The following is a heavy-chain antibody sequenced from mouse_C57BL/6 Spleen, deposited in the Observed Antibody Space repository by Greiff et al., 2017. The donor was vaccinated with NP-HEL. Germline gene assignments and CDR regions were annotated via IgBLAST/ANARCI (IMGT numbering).Heavy chain of an antibody. V-gene: IGHV1-69*01. CDR3: ARARGYGSTGAMDY. Sequence: VQLQQSGAELVMPGASVKLSCKASGYTFTSYWMHWVKQRPGQGLEWIGEIDPSDSYTNYNQKFKGKSTLTVDKSSSTAYMQLSSLTSEDSAVYYGARARGYGSTGAMDYWGQGTSVTVSS. J-gene: IGHJ4*01. CDR1: GYTFTSYW. D-gene: IGHD2-1*01. CDR2: IDPSDSYT.